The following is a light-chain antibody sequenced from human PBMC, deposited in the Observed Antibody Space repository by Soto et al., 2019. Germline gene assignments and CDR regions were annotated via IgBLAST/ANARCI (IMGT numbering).Light chain of an antibody. CDR3: QAYDYSLTASV. V-gene: IGLV1-40*01. J-gene: IGLJ3*02. CDR2: GNR. CDR1: TSNLGAGYD. Sequence: QSVLTQPPSVSGAPGQRVTLSCTGNTSNLGAGYDVHRYQQLPGAAPKLVIFGNRNRPSGVPERFSGSKSGTSASLAITGLQAEDEADYYCQAYDYSLTASVFGGGTKVTVL.